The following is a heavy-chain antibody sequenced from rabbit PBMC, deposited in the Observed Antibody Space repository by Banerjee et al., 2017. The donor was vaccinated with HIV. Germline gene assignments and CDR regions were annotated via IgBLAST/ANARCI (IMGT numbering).Heavy chain of an antibody. CDR3: ARDLAGVIGWNFNL. Sequence: QEQLVEYGGDLVKPGASLTLTCKASGIDFSSYGISWVRQAPGKGLEWIACINTSSGNTVYASWAKGRFTISKTSSTTVTLQMTSLTAADTATYFCARDLAGVIGWNFNLWGPGTLVTVS. V-gene: IGHV1S45*01. CDR1: GIDFSSYG. CDR2: INTSSGNT. D-gene: IGHD4-1*01. J-gene: IGHJ4*01.